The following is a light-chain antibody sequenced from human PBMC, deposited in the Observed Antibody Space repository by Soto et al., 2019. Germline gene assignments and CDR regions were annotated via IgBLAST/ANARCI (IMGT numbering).Light chain of an antibody. Sequence: QSVLTQPPSASGTPGQRVTISCSGSSSNIGSKFVYWYQQLPGTAPKLLIYRDDQRPSGVPDRFSGSKSGNSASLAISGLRSEDEAVYYCAAWAVNQSAVFGGGTKLTVL. V-gene: IGLV1-47*01. CDR3: AAWAVNQSAV. CDR1: SSNIGSKF. J-gene: IGLJ3*02. CDR2: RDD.